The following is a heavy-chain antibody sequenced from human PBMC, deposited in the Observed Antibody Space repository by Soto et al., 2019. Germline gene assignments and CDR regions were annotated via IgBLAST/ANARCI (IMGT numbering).Heavy chain of an antibody. CDR1: GFTFSSYS. CDR2: ISSSSSTI. D-gene: IGHD3-10*01. Sequence: GSLRLSCAASGFTFSSYSMNWVRQAPGKGLEWVSYISSSSSTIYYADSVKGRFTISRDNAKNSLYLQMNSLRAEDTAVYYCARLELLWFGEAPHWRQGPLVTVSP. J-gene: IGHJ4*02. V-gene: IGHV3-48*01. CDR3: ARLELLWFGEAPH.